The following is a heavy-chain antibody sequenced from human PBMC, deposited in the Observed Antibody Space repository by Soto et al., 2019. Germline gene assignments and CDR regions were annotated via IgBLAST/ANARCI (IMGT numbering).Heavy chain of an antibody. CDR2: VYYTGST. CDR3: ASVTFGGVVLAH. D-gene: IGHD3-16*01. J-gene: IGHJ4*02. CDR1: VGSISGSY. V-gene: IGHV4-59*01. Sequence: PSEPLSLTCSVSVGSISGSYWSWIRQSPGKGLEWLGYVYYTGSTNYSPSLRSRVSISVDTSKNEFSLRLSSVTAADTAVYYCASVTFGGVVLAHWGQGTLVTVSS.